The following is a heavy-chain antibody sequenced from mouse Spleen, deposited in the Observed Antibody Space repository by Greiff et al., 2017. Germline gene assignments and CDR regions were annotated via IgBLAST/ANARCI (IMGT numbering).Heavy chain of an antibody. CDR3: TRDYYGLYWYFDV. Sequence: VKLMESGAELVRPGASVTLSCKASGYTFTDYEMHWVKQTPVHGLEWIGAIDPETGGTAYNQKFKGKAILTADKSSSTAYMELRSLTSEDSAVYYCTRDYYGLYWYFDVWGAGTTVTVSS. CDR2: IDPETGGT. J-gene: IGHJ1*01. D-gene: IGHD1-2*01. V-gene: IGHV1-15*01. CDR1: GYTFTDYE.